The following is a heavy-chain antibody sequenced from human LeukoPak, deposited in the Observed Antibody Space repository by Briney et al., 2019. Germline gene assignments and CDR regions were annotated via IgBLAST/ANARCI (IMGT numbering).Heavy chain of an antibody. CDR2: IYPGDSDT. Sequence: GESLKISCEGSGYIFTSYWIGWVRQMPGKGLEWMGIIYPGDSDTRYSPSFQGQVTISADKSISTAYLQWNSLKASDTAMYYCARQPADWNDGIDYWGQGTLVTVSS. D-gene: IGHD1-1*01. J-gene: IGHJ4*02. CDR1: GYIFTSYW. V-gene: IGHV5-51*01. CDR3: ARQPADWNDGIDY.